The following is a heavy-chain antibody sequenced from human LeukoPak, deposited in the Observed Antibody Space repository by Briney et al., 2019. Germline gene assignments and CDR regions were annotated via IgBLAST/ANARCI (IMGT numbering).Heavy chain of an antibody. J-gene: IGHJ6*03. V-gene: IGHV4-38-2*02. CDR3: ARAITTGDYNYFMDV. D-gene: IGHD3-3*01. Sequence: SETLSLTCTVSGYSSRNDYYWGWIRQPPGKGLEWIGSIYHSGSTYYQPSLKSRVTISINTSKNQFSLKLRSATAADTAVYHCARAITTGDYNYFMDVWGKGTTVTVSS. CDR2: IYHSGST. CDR1: GYSSRNDYY.